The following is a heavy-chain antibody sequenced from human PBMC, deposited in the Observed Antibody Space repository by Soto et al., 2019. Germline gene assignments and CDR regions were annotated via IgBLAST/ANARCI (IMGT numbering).Heavy chain of an antibody. J-gene: IGHJ4*02. CDR1: GGTFSSYA. V-gene: IGHV1-69*13. CDR3: ASVVQTRGSYYFDY. D-gene: IGHD1-26*01. CDR2: IIPIFGTA. Sequence: SVKVSGKASGGTFSSYAISWVRQAPGQGLEWMGGIIPIFGTANYAQKFQGRVTITADESTSTAYMEMSSLRSEDTAVYYCASVVQTRGSYYFDYWGQGTLVTVSS.